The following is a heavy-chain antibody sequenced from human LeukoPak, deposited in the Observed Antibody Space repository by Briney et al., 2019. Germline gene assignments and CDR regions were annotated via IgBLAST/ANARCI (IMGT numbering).Heavy chain of an antibody. CDR2: INSDGSST. Sequence: GGSLRLSCAASGFTFSSYWMHWVRQTPGKGLVWVSRINSDGSSTVSADSVKGRFTISRDNAMNTLYLQMNSLRAEDTAVYYCARDLRSPSDTNIAIDYWGHGTLVSVSS. J-gene: IGHJ4*01. CDR3: ARDLRSPSDTNIAIDY. CDR1: GFTFSSYW. V-gene: IGHV3-74*01.